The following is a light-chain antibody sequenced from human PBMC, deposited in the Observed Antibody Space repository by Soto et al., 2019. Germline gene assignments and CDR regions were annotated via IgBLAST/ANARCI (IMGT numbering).Light chain of an antibody. Sequence: EIVMTQSPATLSVSPGERVTLSCRASQSVDSNLAWYQQKPGQAPRLLIFGASTRATGIPARFSGSGSGTDFTLTISSLQSEDFGVYFCQQYDNWPLTFGGGTKVDIK. J-gene: IGKJ4*01. CDR2: GAS. V-gene: IGKV3D-15*01. CDR3: QQYDNWPLT. CDR1: QSVDSN.